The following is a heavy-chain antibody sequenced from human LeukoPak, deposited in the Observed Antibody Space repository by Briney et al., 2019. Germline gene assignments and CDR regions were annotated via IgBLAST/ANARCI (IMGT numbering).Heavy chain of an antibody. CDR2: INPNSGGT. CDR1: GYTFTGYY. CDR3: ARLANRFFPLLY. J-gene: IGHJ4*02. V-gene: IGHV1-2*02. D-gene: IGHD3-3*01. Sequence: EASVKVSCKASGYTFTGYYMHWVRQAPGQGLEWMGWINPNSGGTNYAQRFQGRVTMTRDTPISTAYMELSRLRSDDTAVYYCARLANRFFPLLYWGQGTLVTVSS.